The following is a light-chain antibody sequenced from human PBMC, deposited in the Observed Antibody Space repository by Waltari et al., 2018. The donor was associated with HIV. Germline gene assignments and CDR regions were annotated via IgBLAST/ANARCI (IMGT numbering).Light chain of an antibody. Sequence: QSVLTQPPSVSGAPGQRVTISCTGSSSNIGAGYDVHWYQQLPGTAPKLLIYGNSNRPSWVPDRFSGSKSGTSASLAITGLHAEDEADYYCQSYDSSLSAYVVFGGGTKLTVL. CDR1: SSNIGAGYD. V-gene: IGLV1-40*01. CDR2: GNS. CDR3: QSYDSSLSAYVV. J-gene: IGLJ2*01.